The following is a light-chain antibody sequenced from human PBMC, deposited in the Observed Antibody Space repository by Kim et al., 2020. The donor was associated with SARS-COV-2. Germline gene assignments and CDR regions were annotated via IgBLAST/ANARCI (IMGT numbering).Light chain of an antibody. J-gene: IGKJ2*01. V-gene: IGKV1-5*03. CDR1: QSISSW. CDR3: HQYNSYPPYT. CDR2: KAS. Sequence: DIQMTQSPSTLTASVGDRVTIPCRASQSISSWLAWYQQKPGKAPKLLIYKASSLESGVPSRFSGSGSGTEFTLTISSLQPDDFATYFCHQYNSYPPYTFGQGTKLEI.